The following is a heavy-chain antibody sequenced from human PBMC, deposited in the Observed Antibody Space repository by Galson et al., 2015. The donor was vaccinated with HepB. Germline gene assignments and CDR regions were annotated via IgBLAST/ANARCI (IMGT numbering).Heavy chain of an antibody. J-gene: IGHJ4*02. CDR3: ARDAPGGETIYDY. CDR2: TYYRSNWYY. V-gene: IGHV6-1*01. D-gene: IGHD4-23*01. CDR1: GDSVSSDSAA. Sequence: CAISGDSVSSDSAAWNWIRQSPSRGLEWLGRTYYRSNWYYDYAASVKSRIIINADTSRNQFSLQLNSVSPEDTAVYYCARDAPGGETIYDYCGQGTLVTVSS.